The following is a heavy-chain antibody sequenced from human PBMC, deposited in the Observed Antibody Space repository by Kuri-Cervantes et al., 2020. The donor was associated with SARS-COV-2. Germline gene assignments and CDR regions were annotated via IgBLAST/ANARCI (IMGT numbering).Heavy chain of an antibody. Sequence: ASVKVSCKASGYTFTSYAMHWVRQAPGQRLEWMGWINAGNGNTKYSQKFQGRVTMTRNTSISTAYMELSSLRSEDTAVYYCARGFWGSGWLYYYYYYGMDVWGQGTTVTVSS. CDR1: GYTFTSYA. J-gene: IGHJ6*02. CDR3: ARGFWGSGWLYYYYYYGMDV. CDR2: INAGNGNT. D-gene: IGHD6-19*01. V-gene: IGHV1-3*01.